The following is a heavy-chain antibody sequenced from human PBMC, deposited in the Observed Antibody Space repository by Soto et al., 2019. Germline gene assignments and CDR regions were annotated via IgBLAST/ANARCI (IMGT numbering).Heavy chain of an antibody. D-gene: IGHD6-13*01. CDR3: ARRGPGTYFDY. CDR1: GFAFSSYG. J-gene: IGHJ4*02. CDR2: ISGSGDST. V-gene: IGHV3-23*01. Sequence: GGSLRLSCAASGFAFSSYGMHWVRQAPGKGLEWVAVISGSGDSTYYADSVKGRFTISRDNSKNTLYLQMNSLRTEDTAVYYYARRGPGTYFDYWGQGTLVSVSS.